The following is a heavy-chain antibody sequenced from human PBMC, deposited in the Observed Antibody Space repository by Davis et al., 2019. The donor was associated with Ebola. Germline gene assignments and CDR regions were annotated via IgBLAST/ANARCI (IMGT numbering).Heavy chain of an antibody. Sequence: HSQTLSLTCAISGDSVSRNSAAWNWIRQSPSRGLEWLGRTYYRSKWYNDYAVSVKSRITINPDTSKNQFSLQLNSVTPEDTAVYYCAREPSSIAVAATQYFDYWGQGTLVTVSS. CDR1: GDSVSRNSAA. D-gene: IGHD6-19*01. CDR3: AREPSSIAVAATQYFDY. J-gene: IGHJ4*02. V-gene: IGHV6-1*01. CDR2: TYYRSKWYN.